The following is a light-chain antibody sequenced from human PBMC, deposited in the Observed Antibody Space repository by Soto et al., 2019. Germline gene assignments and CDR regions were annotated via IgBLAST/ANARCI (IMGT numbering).Light chain of an antibody. J-gene: IGLJ3*02. V-gene: IGLV2-18*02. CDR3: SSDTNSSTGV. CDR1: SSDVGSYNH. CDR2: HVS. Sequence: QSALTQPPSVSGSPGQSVTISCTGTSSDVGSYNHVYWYQQPPGTAPNLMIYHVSNRPSGVPDRFSGSKSGTTASLTISGLQADDEADYYCSSDTNSSTGVFGGGTKLTVL.